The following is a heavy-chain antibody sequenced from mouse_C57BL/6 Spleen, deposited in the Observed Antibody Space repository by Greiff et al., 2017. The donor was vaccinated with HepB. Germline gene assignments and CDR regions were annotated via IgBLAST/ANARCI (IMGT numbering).Heavy chain of an antibody. D-gene: IGHD2-2*01. V-gene: IGHV14-1*01. CDR1: GFNIKDYY. CDR3: TTYGYSYAMDY. CDR2: IDPEDGDT. Sequence: VQLQQSGAELVRPGASVKLSCTASGFNIKDYYMHWVKQRPEQGLEWIGRIDPEDGDTEYAPKFQGKATMTADTSSNTAYLQLSSLTSEYTAVYYCTTYGYSYAMDYWGQGTSVTVSS. J-gene: IGHJ4*01.